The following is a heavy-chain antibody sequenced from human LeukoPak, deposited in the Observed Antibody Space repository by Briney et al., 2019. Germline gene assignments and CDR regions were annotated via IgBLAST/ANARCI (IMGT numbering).Heavy chain of an antibody. CDR3: AREETGGSSLFFS. Sequence: SVKVSCKASGGTFSSYAISWVRQAPGQGLEWMGGIIPIFGTANYAQKFQGRVTITTDESTSTAYMELSSLRSEDTAVYYCAREETGGSSLFFSWGQGTLVTVSS. V-gene: IGHV1-69*05. CDR2: IIPIFGTA. J-gene: IGHJ4*02. D-gene: IGHD6-6*01. CDR1: GGTFSSYA.